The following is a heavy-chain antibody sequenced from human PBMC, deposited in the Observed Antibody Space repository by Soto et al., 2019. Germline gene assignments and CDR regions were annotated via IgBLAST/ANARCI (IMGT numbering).Heavy chain of an antibody. CDR3: ARGNDFWSGYYGY. J-gene: IGHJ4*02. D-gene: IGHD3-3*01. Sequence: SETLSLTCTVSGCSVGRGSYYWSWIRQPPGEGLEWIGYIYYSGSTNYNPSLKSRVTISVDTSKNQFSLKLSSVTAADTAVYYCARGNDFWSGYYGYWGQGTLVTVSS. CDR1: GCSVGRGSYY. V-gene: IGHV4-61*01. CDR2: IYYSGST.